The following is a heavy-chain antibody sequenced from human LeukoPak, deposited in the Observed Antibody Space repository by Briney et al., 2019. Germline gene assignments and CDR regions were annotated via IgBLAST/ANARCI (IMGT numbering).Heavy chain of an antibody. D-gene: IGHD3-10*01. J-gene: IGHJ4*02. CDR3: ARATEGFGELFPD. CDR1: GGSISSGGYY. Sequence: SQTLSLTCTVSGGSISSGGYYWSWIRQHPGKGLEWIGYIYYSGSTYYNPPLKSRVTISVDTSKNQFSLKLSSVTAADTAVYYCARATEGFGELFPDWGQGTLVTVSS. CDR2: IYYSGST. V-gene: IGHV4-31*03.